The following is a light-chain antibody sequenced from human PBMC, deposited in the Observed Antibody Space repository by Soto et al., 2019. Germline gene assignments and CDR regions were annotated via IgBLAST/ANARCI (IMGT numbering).Light chain of an antibody. CDR2: KAS. CDR1: QSISTW. CDR3: QQYDTFPHT. V-gene: IGKV1-5*03. J-gene: IGKJ2*01. Sequence: DIQMTQSPSTLSASVGDRATLTCRASQSISTWVAWYQQQPGIAPKLLIYKASTLDTGVPSRFGGSGSGTEFTLTISSLQPDDFATYYCQQYDTFPHTFGQGTKLEIQ.